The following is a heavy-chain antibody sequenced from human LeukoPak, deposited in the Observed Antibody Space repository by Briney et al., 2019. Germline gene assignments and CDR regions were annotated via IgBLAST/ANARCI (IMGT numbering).Heavy chain of an antibody. D-gene: IGHD5-18*01. CDR1: GGTFSSYA. V-gene: IGHV1-69*13. Sequence: SVKVSCEASGGTFSSYAISWVRQAPGQGLEWMGGIIPIFGTTNYAQKFQGRVTITADESTSTAYMELSSLRSEDTAVYYCARVKPEGYSYGIPQYYFDYWGQGTLVTVSS. CDR2: IIPIFGTT. J-gene: IGHJ4*02. CDR3: ARVKPEGYSYGIPQYYFDY.